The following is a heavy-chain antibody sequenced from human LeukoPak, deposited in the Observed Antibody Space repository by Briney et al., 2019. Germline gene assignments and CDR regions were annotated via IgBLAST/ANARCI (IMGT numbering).Heavy chain of an antibody. V-gene: IGHV1-46*01. CDR2: INPSGGST. J-gene: IGHJ5*02. Sequence: GASVKVSCKASGYTFTSYYMHWVRQAPGQGLEWMGIINPSGGSTSYAQKFQGRVTITADESTSTAYMELSSLRSEDTAVYYCALVRDIVVVVAATFWNWFDPWGQGTLVTVSS. CDR3: ALVRDIVVVVAATFWNWFDP. D-gene: IGHD2-15*01. CDR1: GYTFTSYY.